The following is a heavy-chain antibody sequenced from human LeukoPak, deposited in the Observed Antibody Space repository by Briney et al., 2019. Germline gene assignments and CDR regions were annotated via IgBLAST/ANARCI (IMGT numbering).Heavy chain of an antibody. V-gene: IGHV4-4*02. CDR3: ARHLAARADTAPDY. Sequence: SETLSLTCAVSGGSISSSNWWSWVRQPPGKGLEWIGEIYHSGSTNYNPSLKSRVTISVDKSKNQFSLKLSSVTAADTAVYYCARHLAARADTAPDYWGQGTLVAVSS. D-gene: IGHD5-18*01. J-gene: IGHJ4*02. CDR2: IYHSGST. CDR1: GGSISSSNW.